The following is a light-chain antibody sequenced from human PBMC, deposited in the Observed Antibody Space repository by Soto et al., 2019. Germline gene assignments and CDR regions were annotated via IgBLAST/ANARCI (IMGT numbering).Light chain of an antibody. CDR3: QQYGSSPFT. Sequence: EIVLTQSPGTLSLSPGERATLSCRASQSVSSNYLAWYQRKTGQAPRLLIYGASSRATGIPDRFSGSGSGTDFTLTISGLEPEDFAVYYCQQYGSSPFTFGPGTKVDI. V-gene: IGKV3-20*01. CDR1: QSVSSNY. CDR2: GAS. J-gene: IGKJ3*01.